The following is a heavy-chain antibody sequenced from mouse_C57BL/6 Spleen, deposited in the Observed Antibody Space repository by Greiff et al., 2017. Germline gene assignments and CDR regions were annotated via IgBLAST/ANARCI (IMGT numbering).Heavy chain of an antibody. Sequence: EVKLMESGGDLVKPGGSLKLSCAASGFTFSSYGMSWVRQTPDKRLEWVATISSGGSYTYYPDSVKGRFTISRDNAKNTLYLQMISLKSDDTAMYYCARHHYDYDAVDYWGQGTTLTVSS. J-gene: IGHJ2*01. CDR1: GFTFSSYG. D-gene: IGHD2-4*01. CDR2: ISSGGSYT. V-gene: IGHV5-6*01. CDR3: ARHHYDYDAVDY.